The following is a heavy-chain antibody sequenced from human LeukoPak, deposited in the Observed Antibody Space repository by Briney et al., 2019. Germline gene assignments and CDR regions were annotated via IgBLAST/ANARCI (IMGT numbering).Heavy chain of an antibody. CDR3: ARGRWELLVDNWFDP. Sequence: SVKVSCKASGGTFSSYAISWVRQAPGQGLEWMGGIIPVFGTANYAQKFQGRVTITADESTSTAYMELSSLRSEDTAVYYCARGRWELLVDNWFDPWGQGTLVTVSS. V-gene: IGHV1-69*13. D-gene: IGHD1-26*01. CDR2: IIPVFGTA. CDR1: GGTFSSYA. J-gene: IGHJ5*02.